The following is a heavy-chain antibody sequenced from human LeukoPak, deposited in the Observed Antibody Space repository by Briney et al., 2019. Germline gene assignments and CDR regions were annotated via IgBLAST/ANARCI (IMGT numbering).Heavy chain of an antibody. D-gene: IGHD6-19*01. Sequence: SETLSLTCTVSGGSISSYYWSWIRQPPGKGLEWIGYIYYSGSTNYNPSLKSRVTISVDTSKNQFSLKLSSMTAADTAVYYCARHVYSSGYYAYFDYWGQGTLVTVSS. V-gene: IGHV4-59*08. J-gene: IGHJ4*02. CDR1: GGSISSYY. CDR3: ARHVYSSGYYAYFDY. CDR2: IYYSGST.